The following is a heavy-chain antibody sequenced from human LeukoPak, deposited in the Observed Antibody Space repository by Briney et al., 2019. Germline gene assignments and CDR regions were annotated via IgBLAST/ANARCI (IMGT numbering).Heavy chain of an antibody. D-gene: IGHD3-10*01. CDR3: ARDRYRPDMVDMVRGDPYYYYGMDV. CDR2: ISSSSSTI. Sequence: PGGSLRLSCAASGFTFSSYSMNWVRQAPGKGLEWVSYISSSSSTIYYADSVKGRFTISRDNAKNSLYLQMNSLRAEDTAVYYCARDRYRPDMVDMVRGDPYYYYGMDVWGQGTTVTVSS. CDR1: GFTFSSYS. V-gene: IGHV3-48*01. J-gene: IGHJ6*02.